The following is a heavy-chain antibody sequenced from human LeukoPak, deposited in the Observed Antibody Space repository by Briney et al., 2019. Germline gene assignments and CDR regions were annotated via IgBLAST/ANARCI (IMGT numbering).Heavy chain of an antibody. CDR1: GGSIKSHF. CDR2: IFHSGST. V-gene: IGHV4-59*11. J-gene: IGHJ4*02. D-gene: IGHD6-19*01. CDR3: ARVGSGGAWFHF. Sequence: SETLSLTCTVSGGSIKSHFWSWVRQPPGKRLEWIGYIFHSGSTNYNPSLKSRVTMSVDTSKNQFSLKLSSVTAADTAVYYCARVGSGGAWFHFWGQGTLVSVSS.